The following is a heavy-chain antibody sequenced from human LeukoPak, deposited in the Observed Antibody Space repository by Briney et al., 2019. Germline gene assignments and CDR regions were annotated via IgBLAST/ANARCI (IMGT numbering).Heavy chain of an antibody. CDR1: GFTFSSYA. Sequence: GGSLRLSCAASGFTFSSYAMSWVRQAPGKGLEWVSAISGSGGSTYYADSVKGRFTISRDNSKNTLYLQMSSLRAEDTAVYYCAKAGYSGYDGGDYFDYWGQGTLVTVSS. CDR3: AKAGYSGYDGGDYFDY. CDR2: ISGSGGST. J-gene: IGHJ4*02. V-gene: IGHV3-23*01. D-gene: IGHD5-12*01.